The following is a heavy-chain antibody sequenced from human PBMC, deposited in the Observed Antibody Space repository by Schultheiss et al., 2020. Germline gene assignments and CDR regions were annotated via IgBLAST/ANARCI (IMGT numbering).Heavy chain of an antibody. J-gene: IGHJ6*02. CDR2: IIPILGIA. D-gene: IGHD3-10*01. V-gene: IGHV1-69*04. Sequence: SVKVSCKASGGTFSSYAISWVRQAPGQGLEWMGRIIPILGIANYAQKFQGRVTITADKSTSTAYMELSSLRSEDTAVYYCARGGPMGSGSYSDYYYGMDVWGQGTTVTVYS. CDR1: GGTFSSYA. CDR3: ARGGPMGSGSYSDYYYGMDV.